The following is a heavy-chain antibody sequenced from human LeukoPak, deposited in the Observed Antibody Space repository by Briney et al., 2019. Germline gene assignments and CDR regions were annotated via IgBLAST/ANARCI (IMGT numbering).Heavy chain of an antibody. V-gene: IGHV3-30*18. J-gene: IGHJ4*02. Sequence: PGGSLRLSCAASGFTFSSYGMHWVRQAPGKGLEWVAVISYDGSNKYYADSVKGRFTISRDNSKNTLYLQINSLRAEDTAVYYCAKEYYWGQGTLVTVSS. CDR3: AKEYY. CDR1: GFTFSSYG. CDR2: ISYDGSNK.